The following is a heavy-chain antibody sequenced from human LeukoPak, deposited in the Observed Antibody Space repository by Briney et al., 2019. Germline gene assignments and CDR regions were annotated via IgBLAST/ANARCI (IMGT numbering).Heavy chain of an antibody. J-gene: IGHJ5*02. CDR1: GGTISSSSYY. Sequence: PSETLSLTCTVSGGTISSSSYYWGWIRQPPGKGLEWIGSIYYSGSTYYNPSLKSRVTISVDTSKNQFSLKLSSVTAADTAVYYCARRVAAADVRSDPWGQGTLVTVSS. CDR3: ARRVAAADVRSDP. D-gene: IGHD6-13*01. V-gene: IGHV4-39*01. CDR2: IYYSGST.